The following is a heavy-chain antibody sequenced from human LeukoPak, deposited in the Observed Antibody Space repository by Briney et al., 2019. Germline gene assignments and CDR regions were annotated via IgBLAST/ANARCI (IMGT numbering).Heavy chain of an antibody. D-gene: IGHD1-14*01. J-gene: IGHJ4*02. CDR3: ARVFRTLDY. Sequence: SETLSLTCAVYGGSFSGYYWSWIRQPPGKGLEWIGEINHSGSTSYNPSLESRVTISVDTSKNQFSLKLSSVTAADTAVYYCARVFRTLDYWGQGTLVTVSS. CDR2: INHSGST. V-gene: IGHV4-34*01. CDR1: GGSFSGYY.